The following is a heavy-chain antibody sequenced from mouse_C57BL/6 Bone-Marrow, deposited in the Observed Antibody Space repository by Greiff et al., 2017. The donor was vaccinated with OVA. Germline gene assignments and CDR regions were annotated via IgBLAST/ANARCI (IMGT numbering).Heavy chain of an antibody. D-gene: IGHD1-1*01. Sequence: EVQVVESGGGLVQPGGSLKLSCAASGFTFSDYYMYWVRQTPEKRLEWVAYISNGGGSTYYTDTVKGRFTISRDNAKNTLYLHMSRLKSEATAMYYCARHQITTLERSYWYFDVWGTGTTVTVSS. V-gene: IGHV5-12*01. CDR2: ISNGGGST. J-gene: IGHJ1*03. CDR1: GFTFSDYY. CDR3: ARHQITTLERSYWYFDV.